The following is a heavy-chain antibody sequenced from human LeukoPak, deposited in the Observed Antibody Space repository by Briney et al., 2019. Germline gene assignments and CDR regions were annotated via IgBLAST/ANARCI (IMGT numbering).Heavy chain of an antibody. CDR3: ARDGYCSGGSCYFDAFDI. CDR2: ISYDGSNK. CDR1: GFTLSSYG. J-gene: IGHJ3*02. Sequence: PGGSLRLSCAASGFTLSSYGMHWVRQAPGKGLEWVAVISYDGSNKYYADSVKGRFTISRDNSKNTLYLQMNSLRAEDTAVYYCARDGYCSGGSCYFDAFDIWGQGTMVTVSS. D-gene: IGHD2-15*01. V-gene: IGHV3-30*03.